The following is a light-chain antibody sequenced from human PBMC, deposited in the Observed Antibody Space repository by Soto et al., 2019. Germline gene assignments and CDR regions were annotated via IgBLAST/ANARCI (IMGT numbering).Light chain of an antibody. V-gene: IGKV1-39*01. CDR2: AAS. Sequence: DIQMTQSPSSLSASVGDRVTITCRASQSIANYLNWYQQRPGQAPKLPIYAASNLQSGVPSRFSGSGSGADFTLTISSLQPEDFATYYCQQSYNTLALSVGGGTKVEIK. J-gene: IGKJ4*01. CDR3: QQSYNTLALS. CDR1: QSIANY.